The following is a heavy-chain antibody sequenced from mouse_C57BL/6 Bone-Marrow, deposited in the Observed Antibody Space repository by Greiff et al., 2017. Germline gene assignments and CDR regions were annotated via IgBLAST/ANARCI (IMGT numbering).Heavy chain of an antibody. Sequence: EVHLVESGGGLVKPGGSLKLSCAASGFTFSSYAMSWVRQTPEKRLEWVATISDGGSYTYYPDNVKGRFTISRDNAKNNLYLQMSHLKSEDTAMYYCARVGFYFDYWGQGTTLTVSS. CDR3: ARVGFYFDY. CDR2: ISDGGSYT. J-gene: IGHJ2*01. CDR1: GFTFSSYA. V-gene: IGHV5-4*01.